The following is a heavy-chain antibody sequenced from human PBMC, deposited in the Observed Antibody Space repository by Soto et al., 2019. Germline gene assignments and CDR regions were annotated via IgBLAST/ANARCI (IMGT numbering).Heavy chain of an antibody. CDR1: GFTFSSHS. J-gene: IGHJ5*02. CDR3: ATHLRLRNSYGYT. V-gene: IGHV3-48*01. CDR2: ISSTSNTI. D-gene: IGHD5-18*01. Sequence: GGSLRLSCAAAGFTFSSHSINWVRQAPGKGLEWVSYISSTSNTIYYADSVKGRFTISRDNAKNSLYLQMNSLRAEDTAVYYCATHLRLRNSYGYTWGQGTLVTVS.